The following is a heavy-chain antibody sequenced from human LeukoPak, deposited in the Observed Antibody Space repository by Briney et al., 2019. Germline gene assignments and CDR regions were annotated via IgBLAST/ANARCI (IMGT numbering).Heavy chain of an antibody. Sequence: PGGSLRLSSAASGPTFSGYARMWLGRAPGRGREGVSAIIGNGGWALYPDSVKGRFTLSRDNTKNTLYLQMISPRATDTAVYYCAKDPGGGYFRAFDFWGQGTMVTVSS. CDR3: AKDPGGGYFRAFDF. CDR2: IIGNGGWA. D-gene: IGHD2/OR15-2a*01. V-gene: IGHV3-23*01. J-gene: IGHJ3*01. CDR1: GPTFSGYA.